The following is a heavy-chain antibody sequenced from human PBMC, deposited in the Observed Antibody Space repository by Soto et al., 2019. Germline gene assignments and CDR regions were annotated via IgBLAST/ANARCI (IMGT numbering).Heavy chain of an antibody. J-gene: IGHJ3*02. CDR3: ARQYDDRANNAFDI. CDR2: IYHSGST. Sequence: QVQLRESGPGLVKPSGTLSLTCAVSGDSIISGHWWSWVRQSPGKGLEWIGEIYHSGSTNDNPSLKSRVTMSVDKSKNQVSLQLISVTAADTAIYYCARQYDDRANNAFDIWGQGTWVTVSS. D-gene: IGHD3-16*01. CDR1: GDSIISGHW. V-gene: IGHV4-4*02.